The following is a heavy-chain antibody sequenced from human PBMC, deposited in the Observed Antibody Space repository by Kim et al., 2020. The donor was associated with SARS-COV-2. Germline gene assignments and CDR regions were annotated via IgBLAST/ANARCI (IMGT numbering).Heavy chain of an antibody. CDR2: IDPSDSYT. CDR1: GYSFTSYW. J-gene: IGHJ6*02. V-gene: IGHV5-10-1*01. D-gene: IGHD1-26*01. Sequence: GESLKISCQGSGYSFTSYWISWVRQMPGKGLEWMGRIDPSDSYTNYSPSFQGHVTISADKSISTAYLQWSSLKASDTAMYYCARHGQWELLSYYYGMDVWGQGTTVTVSS. CDR3: ARHGQWELLSYYYGMDV.